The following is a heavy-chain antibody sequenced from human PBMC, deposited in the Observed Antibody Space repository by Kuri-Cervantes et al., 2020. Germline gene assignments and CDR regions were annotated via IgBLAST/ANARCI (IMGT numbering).Heavy chain of an antibody. Sequence: GSLRLSCTVSGGSISSSSYYWGWIRQPPGKGLEWIGSIYYSGSTYYNPSLKSRVTISVDTSKNQFSLKLSSVTAADTAVYYCARDRWGAVAGTPGFDYGTDVWGQGTTVTVSS. D-gene: IGHD6-19*01. CDR3: ARDRWGAVAGTPGFDYGTDV. V-gene: IGHV4-39*07. CDR1: GGSISSSSYY. CDR2: IYYSGST. J-gene: IGHJ6*02.